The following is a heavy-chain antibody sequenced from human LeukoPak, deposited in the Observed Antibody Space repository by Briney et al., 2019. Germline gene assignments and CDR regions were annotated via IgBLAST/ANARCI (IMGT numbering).Heavy chain of an antibody. CDR1: GGSFSGYY. V-gene: IGHV4-34*01. CDR2: INHSGST. CDR3: ARGRLWFGELLN. D-gene: IGHD3-10*01. Sequence: SETLSLTCAVYGGSFSGYYWSWIRQPPGKGLEWIGEINHSGSTNYNPSLKSRVTISVGTSKNQFSLKLSSVTAADTAVYYCARGRLWFGELLNWGQGTLVTVSS. J-gene: IGHJ4*02.